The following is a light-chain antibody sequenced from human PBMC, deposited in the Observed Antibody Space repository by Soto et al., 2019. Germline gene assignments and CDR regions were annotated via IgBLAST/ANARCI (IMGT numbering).Light chain of an antibody. CDR3: SSYTASNIPYV. Sequence: QSVLTQPASVSGSPGQSITISCTGTSNDVGGYNYVSWYQHHPGKAPKLMIYEVSDRPSGVSNRFSGSKSGNTASLTISGLQAEDEADYYCSSYTASNIPYVFGTGTKVTVL. V-gene: IGLV2-14*01. CDR2: EVS. J-gene: IGLJ1*01. CDR1: SNDVGGYNY.